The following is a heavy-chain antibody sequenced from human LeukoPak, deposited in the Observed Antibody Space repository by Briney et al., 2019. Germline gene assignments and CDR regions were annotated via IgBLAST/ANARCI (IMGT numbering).Heavy chain of an antibody. CDR3: AKDGEGHYDDYAYYRGMEV. V-gene: IGHV3-23*01. Sequence: GGALILSCAASGFPFSSHAMSLVRQAPGEGLGWVSSYRVSGSTYYADSVKGRFTVSRDSSKNTLYLQMNSLRAEDTAVYHCAKDGEGHYDDYAYYRGMEVWGHGTMVTVSS. CDR1: GFPFSSHA. J-gene: IGHJ6*02. D-gene: IGHD4-17*01. CDR2: YRVSGST.